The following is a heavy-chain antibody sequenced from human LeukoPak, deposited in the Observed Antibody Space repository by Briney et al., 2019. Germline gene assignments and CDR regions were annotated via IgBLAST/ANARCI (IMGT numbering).Heavy chain of an antibody. CDR2: IKQDGSEK. D-gene: IGHD6-13*01. V-gene: IGHV3-7*03. CDR3: AKPEYSSSWPYYYYYGMDV. CDR1: GFTFSSYW. J-gene: IGHJ6*02. Sequence: GGSLRLSCAASGFTFSSYWMSWVRQAPGKGLEWVANIKQDGSEKYYVDSVKGRFTISRDNAKNSLYLQMNSLRVEDTAVYYCAKPEYSSSWPYYYYYGMDVWGQGTTVTVSS.